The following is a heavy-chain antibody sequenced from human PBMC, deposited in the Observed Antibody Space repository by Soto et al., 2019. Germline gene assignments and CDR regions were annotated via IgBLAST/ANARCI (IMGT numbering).Heavy chain of an antibody. CDR2: INAGNGNT. Sequence: QVPLVQSGAEVKKPGASVKVSCKASGYTFTSYAMHWVRQAPGQRLEWMGWINAGNGNTKYSQKFQGRVTITRDTSASTAYMELSSLRSEDTAVYYCAGYYYGSGSYYTGSAFDIWGQGTMVTVSS. CDR3: AGYYYGSGSYYTGSAFDI. V-gene: IGHV1-3*01. J-gene: IGHJ3*02. CDR1: GYTFTSYA. D-gene: IGHD3-10*01.